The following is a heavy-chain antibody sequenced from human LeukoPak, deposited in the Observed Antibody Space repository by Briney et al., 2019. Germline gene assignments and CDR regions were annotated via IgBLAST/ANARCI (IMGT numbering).Heavy chain of an antibody. Sequence: SETLSLTCTVSSGSISTSNYYWGWVRQPPGKALEWIGNIFYSGSTYYSPSLKSRVTISVDTSKNQFSLKLSSVTAAHTAVYYCARHFGVATPYSSGWYADYWGQGTLVTISS. CDR3: ARHFGVATPYSSGWYADY. D-gene: IGHD6-19*01. CDR2: IFYSGST. CDR1: SGSISTSNYY. J-gene: IGHJ4*02. V-gene: IGHV4-39*01.